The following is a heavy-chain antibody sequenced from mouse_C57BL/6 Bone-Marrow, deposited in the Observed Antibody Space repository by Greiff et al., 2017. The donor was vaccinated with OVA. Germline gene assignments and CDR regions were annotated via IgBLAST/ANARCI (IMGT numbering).Heavy chain of an antibody. V-gene: IGHV5-16*01. D-gene: IGHD1-1*01. CDR3: ARAPFITTVVAHWYFDV. J-gene: IGHJ1*03. Sequence: EVQVVESEGGLVQPGSSMKLSCTASGFTFSDYYMAWVRQVPEKGLEWVANINYDGSSTYYLDSLKSRFIISRDNAKNILYLQMSSLKSEDTAPYYCARAPFITTVVAHWYFDVWGTGTTVTVSS. CDR2: INYDGSST. CDR1: GFTFSDYY.